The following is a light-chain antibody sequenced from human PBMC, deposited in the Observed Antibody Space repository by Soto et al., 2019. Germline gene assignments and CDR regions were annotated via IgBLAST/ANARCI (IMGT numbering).Light chain of an antibody. CDR3: QQTSNAPWT. CDR1: QTITNY. CDR2: AAS. V-gene: IGKV1-39*01. J-gene: IGKJ1*01. Sequence: IQMTQSPSSLSASVGDRVTITCRASQTITNYLNWYQQRPGKVPSLLIYAASSLQSGVPSRFSSSGSGTDFTLTISSLQPEDFATYYCQQTSNAPWTFGQGTKVEVK.